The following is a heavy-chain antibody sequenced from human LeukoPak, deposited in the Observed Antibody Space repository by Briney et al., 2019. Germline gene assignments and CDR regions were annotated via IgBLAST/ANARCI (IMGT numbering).Heavy chain of an antibody. J-gene: IGHJ4*02. Sequence: PGGSLRLSCAASGFTFSSYAMSWVRQAPGKGLEWVSGISGSGGSTYYADSVKGRFTISRDNSKNTLYLQMNSLRAEDTAVYYCAKTWEQPHYFDYWGQGTLVTVSS. CDR2: ISGSGGST. CDR3: AKTWEQPHYFDY. CDR1: GFTFSSYA. D-gene: IGHD1-26*01. V-gene: IGHV3-23*01.